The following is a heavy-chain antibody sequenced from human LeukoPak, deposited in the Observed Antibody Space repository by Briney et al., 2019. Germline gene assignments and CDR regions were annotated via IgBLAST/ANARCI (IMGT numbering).Heavy chain of an antibody. CDR3: VRDSQRGYGMDV. CDR1: GFSVDTTF. Sequence: GGSLRLSCAASGFSVDTTFMTWVRQAPVKGLEWVSLIYPGGSTYYADSVKGRFTISRDNSKNSLDLQMNSLRDEDTAVYYCVRDSQRGYGMDVWGQGTTVTVSS. CDR2: IYPGGST. V-gene: IGHV3-66*01. J-gene: IGHJ6*02.